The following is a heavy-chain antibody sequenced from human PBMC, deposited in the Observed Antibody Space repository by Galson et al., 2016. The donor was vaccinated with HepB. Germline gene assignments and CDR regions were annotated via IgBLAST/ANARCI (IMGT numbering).Heavy chain of an antibody. J-gene: IGHJ3*01. V-gene: IGHV3-30-3*01. Sequence: SLRLSCAASGFIFSSYAMHWVRQAPGKGLEWVTVISYDGGKKYYADSVKGRFTVSRDISKATVYLQMNSLRPDDTAVYYCARAGGDYYGSGSFGGTFEFWGQGTTVTVSS. CDR1: GFIFSSYA. D-gene: IGHD3-10*01. CDR2: ISYDGGKK. CDR3: ARAGGDYYGSGSFGGTFEF.